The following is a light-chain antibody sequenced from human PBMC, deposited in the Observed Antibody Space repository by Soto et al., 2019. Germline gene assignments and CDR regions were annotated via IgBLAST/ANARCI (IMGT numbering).Light chain of an antibody. CDR2: DAS. Sequence: EIVLTQSPGTLSLSPGERATLSCRASQSVGNNYLAWYQQKPGQGPRLLIYDASSRATGLPDRFSGSASGTDFTLTISRLEPEDFAVYYCQQYVGSPSTFGQGTKVDIK. CDR1: QSVGNNY. CDR3: QQYVGSPST. J-gene: IGKJ1*01. V-gene: IGKV3-20*01.